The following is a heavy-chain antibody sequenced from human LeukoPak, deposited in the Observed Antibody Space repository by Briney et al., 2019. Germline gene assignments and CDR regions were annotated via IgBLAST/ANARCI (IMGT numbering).Heavy chain of an antibody. V-gene: IGHV3-9*01. J-gene: IGHJ4*02. CDR3: AKDGSDRGY. D-gene: IGHD3-10*01. Sequence: GGSLRLSCAASGFTFDDYAMHWVRQAPGKGLEWVSGISWNSGSIGYADSVKGRFTISRDNAKNSLYLQMNSLRAEDTALYYCAKDGSDRGYWGQGTLVTVSS. CDR2: ISWNSGSI. CDR1: GFTFDDYA.